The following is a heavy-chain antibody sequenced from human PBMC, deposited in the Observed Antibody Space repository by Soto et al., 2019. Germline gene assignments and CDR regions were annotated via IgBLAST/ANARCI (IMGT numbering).Heavy chain of an antibody. CDR2: IDPSDSYT. CDR3: ARLYCSSTSCNYGMDV. Sequence: GSLKISCKGSGYSFTSYWISWVRQMPGKGLEWMGRIDPSDSYTNYSPSFQGHVTISADKSISAAYLQWSSLKASDTAMYYCARLYCSSTSCNYGMDVWGQGTTVTVSS. D-gene: IGHD2-2*01. J-gene: IGHJ6*02. V-gene: IGHV5-10-1*01. CDR1: GYSFTSYW.